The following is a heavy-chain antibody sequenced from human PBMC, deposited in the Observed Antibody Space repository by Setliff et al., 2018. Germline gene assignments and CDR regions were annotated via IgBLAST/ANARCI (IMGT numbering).Heavy chain of an antibody. CDR1: GFTFSTYR. CDR3: ARTCSGSGCYAGLES. D-gene: IGHD2-15*01. CDR2: IWDDGVKK. Sequence: LKISCAASGFTFSTYRMHWVRQAPGKGLEWVAVIWDDGVKKYHADSVRGRFTISRDNSKDTLYLQMNSLRPEDTAVYYCARTCSGSGCYAGLESWGQGTPVTVSS. J-gene: IGHJ4*02. V-gene: IGHV3-33*08.